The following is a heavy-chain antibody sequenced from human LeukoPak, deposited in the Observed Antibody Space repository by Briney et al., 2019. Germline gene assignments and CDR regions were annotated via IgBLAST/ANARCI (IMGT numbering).Heavy chain of an antibody. J-gene: IGHJ6*03. Sequence: SSQTLSLTCTVSGGSISSGDYYWSWIRQPPGKGLEWIGYVYYSGSTYYNPSLKSRVTISVDTSKNQFSLKLSPVTAADTAVYYCARDSADTAMALYYYYMDVWGKGTTVTVSS. D-gene: IGHD5-18*01. CDR3: ARDSADTAMALYYYYMDV. CDR2: VYYSGST. CDR1: GGSISSGDYY. V-gene: IGHV4-30-4*08.